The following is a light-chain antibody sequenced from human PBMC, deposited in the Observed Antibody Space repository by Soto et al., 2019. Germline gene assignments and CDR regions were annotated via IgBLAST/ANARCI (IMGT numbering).Light chain of an antibody. J-gene: IGKJ5*01. CDR1: QSVSSSY. V-gene: IGKV3-20*01. CDR3: QQYGSSSIT. Sequence: IGLSQSPCTLSLSTGERATLSCRASQSVSSSYLTWYQQKPGQAPRLLIYGASSRATGIPDRFSGSGSGTDFTLTINRLEPEDFAVYYCQQYGSSSITFGQGTRLEI. CDR2: GAS.